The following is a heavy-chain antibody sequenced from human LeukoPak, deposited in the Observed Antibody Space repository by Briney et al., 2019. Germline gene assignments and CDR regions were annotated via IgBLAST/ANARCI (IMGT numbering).Heavy chain of an antibody. V-gene: IGHV3-21*01. CDR3: ARDRVGEPPDHFDY. CDR1: GFTFSSYS. Sequence: GGSLRLSCAASGFTFSSYSMNWVRQAPGKGLEWVSSISSSSSYIYYADSVKGRFTISRDNAKNSLYLQMNSLRAEDTAVYYCARDRVGEPPDHFDYWGQGTLVTVSS. D-gene: IGHD1-26*01. CDR2: ISSSSSYI. J-gene: IGHJ4*02.